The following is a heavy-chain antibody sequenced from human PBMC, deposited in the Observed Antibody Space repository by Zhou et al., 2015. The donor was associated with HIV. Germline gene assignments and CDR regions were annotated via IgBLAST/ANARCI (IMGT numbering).Heavy chain of an antibody. CDR1: GGTFSSYA. J-gene: IGHJ1*01. CDR3: ARGPGTSGGDYVSSYFQH. D-gene: IGHD4-17*01. V-gene: IGHV1-69*01. Sequence: QVQLVQSGAEVKKPGSSVKVSCKASGGTFSSYAISWVRQAPGQGLEWMGGIIPIFGTANYAQKFQGRVTITADESTSTAYMELSSLRSEDTAVYYCARGPGTSGGDYVSSYFQHWGQGTLVTVSS. CDR2: IIPIFGTA.